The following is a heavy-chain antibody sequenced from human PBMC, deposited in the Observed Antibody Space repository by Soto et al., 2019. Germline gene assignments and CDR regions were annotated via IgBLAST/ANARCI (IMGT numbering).Heavy chain of an antibody. V-gene: IGHV1-8*01. CDR1: GYTFTSYD. D-gene: IGHD6-19*01. Sequence: GASVKVSCKASGYTFTSYDINWVRQATGQGLEWMGWMNPNSGNTGYAQKFQGRVTMTRNTSISTAYMELSSLRSEDTAVYYCARGRSSSGWYWTIDPWGQGTLVTVSS. J-gene: IGHJ5*02. CDR3: ARGRSSSGWYWTIDP. CDR2: MNPNSGNT.